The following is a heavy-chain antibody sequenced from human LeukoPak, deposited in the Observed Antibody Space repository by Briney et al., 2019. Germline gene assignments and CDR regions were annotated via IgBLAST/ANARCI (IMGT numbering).Heavy chain of an antibody. CDR2: ISGSGGST. J-gene: IGHJ5*02. CDR3: ARGCSGGSCYEPKFDP. Sequence: GGSLRLSCAASGFTFSSYAMSWVRQAPGKGLEWVSAISGSGGSTYYADSVKGRFTISRDNSKNTLYLQMNSLRAEDTAVYYCARGCSGGSCYEPKFDPWGQGTLVTVSS. V-gene: IGHV3-23*01. CDR1: GFTFSSYA. D-gene: IGHD2-15*01.